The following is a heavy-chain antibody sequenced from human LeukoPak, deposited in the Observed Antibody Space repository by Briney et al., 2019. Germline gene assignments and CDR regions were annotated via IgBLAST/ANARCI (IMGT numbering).Heavy chain of an antibody. CDR1: GFTFSSYW. J-gene: IGHJ4*02. Sequence: SGGSLRLSCAASGFTFSSYWMSWVRQAPGKGLECVGRIKSKTDGGTTDYAAPVKGRFTISRDDSNNTLDLQMNSLKTQDTAVNYCTTVNSPYYDSSGYYYVTDCWGQGTLVTVSS. CDR3: TTVNSPYYDSSGYYYVTDC. V-gene: IGHV3-15*01. CDR2: IKSKTDGGTT. D-gene: IGHD3-22*01.